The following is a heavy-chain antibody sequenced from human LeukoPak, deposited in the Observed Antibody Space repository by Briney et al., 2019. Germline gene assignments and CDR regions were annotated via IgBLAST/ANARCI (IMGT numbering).Heavy chain of an antibody. CDR2: ISYDGGSK. CDR1: GFTFSSYA. Sequence: GGSLRLSCAASGFTFSSYAMHWVRQAPGKGLEWVAVISYDGGSKYYADSVKGRFTISRDNSKNSLYLQMNSLRAEDTAVYYCARDLTAAAGLYYYYGMDVWGQGTAVTVSS. CDR3: ARDLTAAAGLYYYYGMDV. J-gene: IGHJ6*02. V-gene: IGHV3-30-3*01. D-gene: IGHD6-13*01.